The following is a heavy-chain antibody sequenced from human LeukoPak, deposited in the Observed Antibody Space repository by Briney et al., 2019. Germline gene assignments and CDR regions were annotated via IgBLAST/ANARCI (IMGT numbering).Heavy chain of an antibody. CDR2: IGGNGGGT. D-gene: IGHD4-11*01. V-gene: IGHV3-23*01. J-gene: IGHJ4*02. CDR3: AKERATTTSFDY. CDR1: GFTFSSFP. Sequence: GGSLRPSCAASGFTFSSFPMSWVRQAPGTGLEWVSIIGGNGGGTYYADSVKGRFTISRDNSKNTLYLQMNSLRAEDTAVYFCAKERATTTSFDYWGQGTLVTVSS.